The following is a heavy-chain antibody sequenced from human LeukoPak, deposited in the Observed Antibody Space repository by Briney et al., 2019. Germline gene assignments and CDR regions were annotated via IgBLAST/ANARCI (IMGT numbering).Heavy chain of an antibody. CDR2: FYVGGAT. Sequence: PGGSLRLSCAVSGFSVNNNYMSWVRQAPGKGLEWVSVFYVGGATYYADSVKGQFTISRDNSENTLYLQMKSLRAEDTAVYYCARRDGYNFFDYWGQGTLVTVSS. D-gene: IGHD5-24*01. CDR3: ARRDGYNFFDY. CDR1: GFSVNNNY. J-gene: IGHJ4*02. V-gene: IGHV3-53*01.